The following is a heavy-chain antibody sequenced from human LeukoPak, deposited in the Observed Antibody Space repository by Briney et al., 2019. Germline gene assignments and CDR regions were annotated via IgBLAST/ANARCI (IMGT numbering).Heavy chain of an antibody. CDR2: INWDGGST. CDR1: GFTFDDYA. D-gene: IGHD4-17*01. V-gene: IGHV3-43D*03. Sequence: GGSLRLSCAASGFTFDDYAMHWVRQAPGKGLEWVSLINWDGGSTYYADSVKGRFTISRDNSKNSLYLQMNSLRAEDTALYYCAKAYGDYYYYMDVWGKGTTVTVSS. J-gene: IGHJ6*03. CDR3: AKAYGDYYYYMDV.